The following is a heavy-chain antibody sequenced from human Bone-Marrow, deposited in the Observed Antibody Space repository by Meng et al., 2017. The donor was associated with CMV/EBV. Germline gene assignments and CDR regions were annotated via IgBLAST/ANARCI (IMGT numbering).Heavy chain of an antibody. J-gene: IGHJ5*02. CDR2: IYHSGST. Sequence: SETLSLTCTFPGYSISSGYYWGWIRQPPGKGLEWIGSIYHSGSTYYNPSLKSRVTISVDTSKNQFSLKLSSVTAADTAVYYCARDPYYCSSTSCYLWWFDPWGPGNLVNVAS. CDR3: ARDPYYCSSTSCYLWWFDP. CDR1: GYSISSGYY. D-gene: IGHD2-2*01. V-gene: IGHV4-38-2*02.